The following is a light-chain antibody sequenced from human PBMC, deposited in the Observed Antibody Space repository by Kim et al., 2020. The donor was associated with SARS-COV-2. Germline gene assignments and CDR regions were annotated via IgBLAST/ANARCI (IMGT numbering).Light chain of an antibody. J-gene: IGLJ2*01. Sequence: VSPGQTARITCSGDALPKQYAYWYQQKPGQAPVLGIYKDSERPSGIPERFSGSSSVTTVTLTISGVQAEDEADYYCQSADSSGTVVFGGGTQLTVL. CDR2: KDS. V-gene: IGLV3-25*03. CDR1: ALPKQY. CDR3: QSADSSGTVV.